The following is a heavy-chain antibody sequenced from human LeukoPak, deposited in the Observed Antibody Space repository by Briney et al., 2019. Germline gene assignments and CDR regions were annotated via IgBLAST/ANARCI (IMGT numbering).Heavy chain of an antibody. Sequence: LGESLKISCKGSGYSFTDYWIRWVLQMPGKGLEWVGIIYPGDSETRYSPSFQGQVTISADKSISTAYLQWSSLKASDTAMYYCARRYSTDSIDYWGQGTLVTVSS. CDR1: GYSFTDYW. V-gene: IGHV5-51*01. J-gene: IGHJ4*02. CDR3: ARRYSTDSIDY. D-gene: IGHD6-13*01. CDR2: IYPGDSET.